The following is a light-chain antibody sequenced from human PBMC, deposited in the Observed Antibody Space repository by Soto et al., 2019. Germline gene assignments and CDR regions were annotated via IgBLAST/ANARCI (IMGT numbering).Light chain of an antibody. Sequence: QSALTQHASVSGSPGQSITISCTGTSSDVGSYNLVSWYQQHPGKAPKLMIYEVSKRPSGVSNRFSGSKSGNTASLTISGLQAEDEADYYCCSYAGSSTDVFGTGTQLTVL. J-gene: IGLJ1*01. CDR2: EVS. CDR3: CSYAGSSTDV. V-gene: IGLV2-23*02. CDR1: SSDVGSYNL.